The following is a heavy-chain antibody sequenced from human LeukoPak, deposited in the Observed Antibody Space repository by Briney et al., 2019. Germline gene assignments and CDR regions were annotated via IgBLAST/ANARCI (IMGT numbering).Heavy chain of an antibody. D-gene: IGHD1-1*01. J-gene: IGHJ6*03. V-gene: IGHV1-18*01. CDR3: ARRNFGTTNYYYYYYMDV. Sequence: ASVKVSCKASGFTFNTYGISWVRQAPGQGLEWMGWISAYNGNTNYAQKLQGRVTMTTDTSTSTAYMELRSLRSDDTAVYYCARRNFGTTNYYYYYYMDVWGKGTTVAISS. CDR1: GFTFNTYG. CDR2: ISAYNGNT.